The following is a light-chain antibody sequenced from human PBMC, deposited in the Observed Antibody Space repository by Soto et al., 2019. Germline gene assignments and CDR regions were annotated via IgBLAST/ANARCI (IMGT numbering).Light chain of an antibody. CDR1: QSVSSN. CDR2: GAS. Sequence: EIVMTQSPATLSVSPGERATLSCRASQSVSSNLAWYQQKPGQAPRFLIYGASSRATGIPDRFSGSGSGTEFTLTISSLQSEDFAVYYCQQYNSWPLTFGGGTKVDIK. V-gene: IGKV3D-15*01. CDR3: QQYNSWPLT. J-gene: IGKJ4*01.